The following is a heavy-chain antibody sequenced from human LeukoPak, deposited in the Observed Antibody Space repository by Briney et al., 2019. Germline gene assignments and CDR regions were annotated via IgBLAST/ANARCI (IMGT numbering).Heavy chain of an antibody. Sequence: GGSLRLSCAASGFTFGTYAMQWVRQAPGKGLEWVTLISFDGSNKFYADSVKGRFTISRNKSKNTLSLQMNSLRAEDTAVYYCARTMVETTYYYGMDVWGQGTTVTVSS. CDR3: ARTMVETTYYYGMDV. V-gene: IGHV3-30-3*01. J-gene: IGHJ6*02. CDR2: ISFDGSNK. CDR1: GFTFGTYA. D-gene: IGHD3-10*01.